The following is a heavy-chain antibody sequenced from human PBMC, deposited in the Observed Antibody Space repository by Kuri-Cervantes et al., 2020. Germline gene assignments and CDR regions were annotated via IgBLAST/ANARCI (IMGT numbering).Heavy chain of an antibody. J-gene: IGHJ4*02. Sequence: SETLSLTCSVSGGSISGYYWSWIRQPPGKGLEYIGYIYYSGSTNYNPSLKSRVIISVDTSKNRFSLKLSSVTAADTAVYYCARVGSSGWYAGYWGQGTLVTVSS. CDR3: ARVGSSGWYAGY. D-gene: IGHD6-19*01. V-gene: IGHV4-59*01. CDR1: GGSISGYY. CDR2: IYYSGST.